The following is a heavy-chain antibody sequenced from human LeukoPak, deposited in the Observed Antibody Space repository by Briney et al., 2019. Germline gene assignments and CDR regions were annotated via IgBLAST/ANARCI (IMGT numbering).Heavy chain of an antibody. CDR1: GFTFSSYA. CDR3: AKPSYYDYVWDPDY. V-gene: IGHV3-23*01. Sequence: GGSLRLSCAASGFTFSSYAMSWVRQAPGKGLEWVSAISGSGGSTYYADSVKGRFTISRDNSKNTLYLQMNSLRAEDTAVYYCAKPSYYDYVWDPDYWGQGTLVTVSS. J-gene: IGHJ4*02. D-gene: IGHD3-16*01. CDR2: ISGSGGST.